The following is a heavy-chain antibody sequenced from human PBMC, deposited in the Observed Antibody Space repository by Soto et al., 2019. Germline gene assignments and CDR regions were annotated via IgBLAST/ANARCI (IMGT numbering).Heavy chain of an antibody. CDR2: IGVAGGNT. CDR3: AAELYIDGRCCSFDI. Sequence: SRKVSYKSTAFSFPNSAMQGVRQALGQRLEWIGWIGVAGGNTNYAQQVQGRATITRDMSTNTAYMELTSLTSEDTAVYYCAAELYIDGRCCSFDIWGQGTLVTVSS. J-gene: IGHJ3*02. D-gene: IGHD2-15*01. V-gene: IGHV1-58*02. CDR1: AFSFPNSA.